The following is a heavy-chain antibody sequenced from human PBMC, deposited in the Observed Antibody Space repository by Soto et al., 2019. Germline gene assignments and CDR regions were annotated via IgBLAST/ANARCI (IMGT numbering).Heavy chain of an antibody. Sequence: QVQLVESGGGVVQPGRSLRLSCAASGFTFSNYGMHWVRQAPGKGLEWVAVIWYDGSDKNYADSVKGRFAISRDNSKDILYLQMNSLRAEDTAVFYCARDNGDDGARAFDIWGQGTMVTVS. J-gene: IGHJ3*02. V-gene: IGHV3-33*01. CDR2: IWYDGSDK. CDR3: ARDNGDDGARAFDI. CDR1: GFTFSNYG. D-gene: IGHD4-17*01.